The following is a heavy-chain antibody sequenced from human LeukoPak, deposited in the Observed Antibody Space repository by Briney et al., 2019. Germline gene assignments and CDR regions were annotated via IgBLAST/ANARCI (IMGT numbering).Heavy chain of an antibody. CDR1: GYTFSSYG. Sequence: GASVKVSCKASGYTFSSYGISWVRQAPGQGLEWMGWISGYDGNTKYAQKLQGRVSLTTDSSTSTVCMELRSLRSDDTAVYYCARDDYGEPGWFDPWGQGTLVTVSS. D-gene: IGHD4-17*01. J-gene: IGHJ5*02. CDR2: ISGYDGNT. CDR3: ARDDYGEPGWFDP. V-gene: IGHV1-18*01.